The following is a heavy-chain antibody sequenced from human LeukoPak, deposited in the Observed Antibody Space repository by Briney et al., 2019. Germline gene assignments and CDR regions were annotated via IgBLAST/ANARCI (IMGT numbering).Heavy chain of an antibody. V-gene: IGHV3-23*01. CDR3: AREGGSCTSNSCSDYFDY. CDR1: GYTFARHA. J-gene: IGHJ4*02. D-gene: IGHD5-12*01. CDR2: ISGGGGST. Sequence: GGSLRLSCAGSGYTFARHALTWVRQAPGKGLEWVSTISGGGGSTHYADSVKGRFTISRDNSKDTVFLQMNNLRVEDTAIYYCAREGGSCTSNSCSDYFDYWGQGTLVTVSS.